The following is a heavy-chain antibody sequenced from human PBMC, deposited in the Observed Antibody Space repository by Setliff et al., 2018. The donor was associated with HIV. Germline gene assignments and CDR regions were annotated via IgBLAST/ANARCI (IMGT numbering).Heavy chain of an antibody. D-gene: IGHD6-13*01. CDR2: IRSKAYGGTT. J-gene: IGHJ4*02. V-gene: IGHV3-49*04. CDR3: TRARGAAGTSLYFDY. CDR1: GFTFSSYW. Sequence: PGGSLRLSCAASGFTFSSYWMNWVRQAPGKGLEWVGFIRSKAYGGTTEYAASVKGRFTISRDDSKSIAYLQMNSLKTEDTAMYYCTRARGAAGTSLYFDYWGQGTLVTSPQ.